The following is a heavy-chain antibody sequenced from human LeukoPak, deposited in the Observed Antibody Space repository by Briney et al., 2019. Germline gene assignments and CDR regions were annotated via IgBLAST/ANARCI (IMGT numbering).Heavy chain of an antibody. D-gene: IGHD6-13*01. CDR2: IYYSGST. Sequence: SETLSLTCTVSGGSISSSSYYWGWIRQPPGKGLEWIGSIYYSGSTYYNPSLKSRVTISVDTSKNQFSLKLSSVTAADTAVYYCARQDSSSWYRSPYYYMDVWGKGTTVTVSS. V-gene: IGHV4-39*01. CDR3: ARQDSSSWYRSPYYYMDV. CDR1: GGSISSSSYY. J-gene: IGHJ6*03.